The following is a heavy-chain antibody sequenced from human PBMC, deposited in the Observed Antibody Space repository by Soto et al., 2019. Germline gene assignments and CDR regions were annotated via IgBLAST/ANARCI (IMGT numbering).Heavy chain of an antibody. V-gene: IGHV5-51*01. J-gene: IGHJ4*02. CDR1: GYSFTTYW. D-gene: IGHD6-19*01. CDR3: ARGTIGEAGPFVY. CDR2: IHPGDSDA. Sequence: GESLKISCQGSGYSFTTYWIGWVRQMPGKGLELMGIIHPGDSDARYSPSFQGQVTMSVDRSISTAYLQWGSLRASDTAMYDCARGTIGEAGPFVYWGQGTLVTDSS.